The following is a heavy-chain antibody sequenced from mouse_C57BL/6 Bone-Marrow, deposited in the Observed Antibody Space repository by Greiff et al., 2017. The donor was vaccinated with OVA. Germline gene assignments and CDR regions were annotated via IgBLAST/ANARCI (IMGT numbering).Heavy chain of an antibody. J-gene: IGHJ4*01. CDR1: GYTFTSYT. Sequence: VQLQQSGAELARPGASVKMSCKASGYTFTSYTMHWVKQRPGQGLEWIGYINPSSGYTKYNQTFKDKATLTADKSSSTAYMQLSSLTSEDSAVYYCARWLPYYAMDYWGQGTSVTVSS. CDR2: INPSSGYT. V-gene: IGHV1-4*01. CDR3: ARWLPYYAMDY. D-gene: IGHD2-2*01.